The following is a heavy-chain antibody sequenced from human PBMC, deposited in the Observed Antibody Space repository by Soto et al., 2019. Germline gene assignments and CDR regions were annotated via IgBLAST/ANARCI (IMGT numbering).Heavy chain of an antibody. J-gene: IGHJ6*04. V-gene: IGHV4-34*01. CDR1: GGSFSGYY. CDR2: NNHSGST. D-gene: IGHD6-13*01. CDR3: ARGGGSSWSTGV. Sequence: QVQLQQWGAGLLKPSETLSLTCAVYGGSFSGYYWSWIRQPPGKGLEWIGENNHSGSTNYNPSLKSRVTISVDTSKNQFSLKLSSVTAADTAVYYCARGGGSSWSTGVWGKGTTVTVSS.